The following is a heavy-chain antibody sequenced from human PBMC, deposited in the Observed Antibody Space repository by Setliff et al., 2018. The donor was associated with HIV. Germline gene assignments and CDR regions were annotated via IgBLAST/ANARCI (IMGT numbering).Heavy chain of an antibody. V-gene: IGHV4-39*01. J-gene: IGHJ5*02. CDR3: VNPSGAMGDFDA. CDR1: GGYISSTNYF. Sequence: SETLSLTCTVSGGYISSTNYFWGWIRQPPGKGLEWIGTIYYHGSTYYNPSLKSRVTISIDTSKNQFSLQLTSVTAAETAVYYCVNPSGAMGDFDAWGQGTLVTVSS. D-gene: IGHD3-16*01. CDR2: IYYHGST.